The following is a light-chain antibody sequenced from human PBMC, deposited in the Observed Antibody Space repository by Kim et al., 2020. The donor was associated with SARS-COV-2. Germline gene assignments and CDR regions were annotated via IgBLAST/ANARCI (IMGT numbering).Light chain of an antibody. CDR3: QQRTNWPAIT. Sequence: PPGERATLSCRASQSVTGYVAWYQQKRGQAPRLLIYTTSKRATGIPARFSGSGSGTDFALTIDSLEPEDCAVYYCQQRTNWPAITFGQGTRLEIK. J-gene: IGKJ5*01. CDR2: TTS. CDR1: QSVTGY. V-gene: IGKV3-11*01.